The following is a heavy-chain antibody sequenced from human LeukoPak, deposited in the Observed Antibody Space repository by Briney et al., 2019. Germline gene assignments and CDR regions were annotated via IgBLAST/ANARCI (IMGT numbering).Heavy chain of an antibody. J-gene: IGHJ5*02. CDR2: ILPADSNT. Sequence: GESLKISCKTSGYSFASSWIGWVRQMPGKSLEWMGTILPADSNTRYGPSLQGQVTISVDKSISTAYLQWSSLKASDTAMYYCARLSGGSPWGQGTLVTVSS. CDR1: GYSFASSW. V-gene: IGHV5-51*01. D-gene: IGHD2-15*01. CDR3: ARLSGGSP.